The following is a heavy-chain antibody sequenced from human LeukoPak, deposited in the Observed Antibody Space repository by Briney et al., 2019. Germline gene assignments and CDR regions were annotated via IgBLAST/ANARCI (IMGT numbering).Heavy chain of an antibody. J-gene: IGHJ5*02. D-gene: IGHD3-10*01. Sequence: SETLSPTCAVSGGSISSGGYSWSWIRQPPGKGLEWIGYIYHSGSTYYNPSLKSRVTISVDRSKNQFSLKLSSVTAADTAVYYCARDTMVRGVKWFDPWGQGTLVTVSS. CDR3: ARDTMVRGVKWFDP. CDR2: IYHSGST. CDR1: GGSISSGGYS. V-gene: IGHV4-30-2*01.